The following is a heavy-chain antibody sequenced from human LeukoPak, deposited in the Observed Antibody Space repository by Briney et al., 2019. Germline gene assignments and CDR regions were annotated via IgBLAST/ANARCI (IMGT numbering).Heavy chain of an antibody. CDR2: IYTSGST. J-gene: IGHJ4*02. CDR3: ARAQIAARRYVDY. Sequence: PSETLSLTCTVSGGSISSGSYYWSWIRQPAGKGLEWIGRIYTSGSTNYNPSLKSRVTISVDTSKNQFSLKLSSVTAADTAVYYCARAQIAARRYVDYRGQGTLVTVSS. D-gene: IGHD6-6*01. V-gene: IGHV4-61*02. CDR1: GGSISSGSYY.